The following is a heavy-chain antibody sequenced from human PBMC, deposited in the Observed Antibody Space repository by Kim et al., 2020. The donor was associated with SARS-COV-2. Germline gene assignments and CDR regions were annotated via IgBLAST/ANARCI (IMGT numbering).Heavy chain of an antibody. CDR3: ARGVGLRYLFDY. Sequence: SETLSLICTVSGGSISSGGYYWSWIRQHPGKGLEWIGYIYYSGSTYYNPSLKSRVTISVDTSKNQFSLKLSSVTAADTAVYYCARGVGLRYLFDYWGQGTLVTGSS. V-gene: IGHV4-31*03. J-gene: IGHJ4*02. CDR2: IYYSGST. CDR1: GGSISSGGYY. D-gene: IGHD3-9*01.